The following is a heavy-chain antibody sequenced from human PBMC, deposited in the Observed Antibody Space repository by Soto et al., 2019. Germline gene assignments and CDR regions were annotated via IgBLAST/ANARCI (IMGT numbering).Heavy chain of an antibody. CDR1: GYTFTSYA. Sequence: GASVKVCCKASGYTFTSYAMHWVRQAPGQRLEWMGWINAGNGNTKYSQKFQGRVTITRDTSASTAYMELSSLRSEDTAVYYCAREGSGIAAAATSYYYYYYGMDVWGQGTTVTVSS. CDR2: INAGNGNT. J-gene: IGHJ6*02. V-gene: IGHV1-3*01. CDR3: AREGSGIAAAATSYYYYYYGMDV. D-gene: IGHD6-13*01.